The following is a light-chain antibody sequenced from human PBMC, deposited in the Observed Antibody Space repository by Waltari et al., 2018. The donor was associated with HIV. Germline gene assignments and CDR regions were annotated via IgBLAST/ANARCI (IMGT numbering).Light chain of an antibody. Sequence: QSVLTQPPSVSGAPGQRVTISCTGNSSNIGAGYDVHWYQQLPGKAPKLLISDNTNRPSGVPDRVAGSKSGTSASLAITGLRAEDEADYYCQSYPASLTVSLIFGGGTRLTVL. CDR2: DNT. J-gene: IGLJ2*01. CDR3: QSYPASLTVSLI. CDR1: SSNIGAGYD. V-gene: IGLV1-40*01.